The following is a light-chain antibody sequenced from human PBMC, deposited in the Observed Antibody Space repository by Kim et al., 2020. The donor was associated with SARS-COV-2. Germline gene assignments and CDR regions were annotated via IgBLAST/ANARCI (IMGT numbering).Light chain of an antibody. Sequence: AIRMTQSPSSFSASTGDRVTISCRASQDISSYLAWYQQKPGKAPKLLIYAASTLQSGVPSRFSGSGSGTDFTLTISCLQSEDFATYYCQHYYSYPYTFGQGTKLEIK. CDR3: QHYYSYPYT. V-gene: IGKV1-8*01. CDR2: AAS. J-gene: IGKJ2*01. CDR1: QDISSY.